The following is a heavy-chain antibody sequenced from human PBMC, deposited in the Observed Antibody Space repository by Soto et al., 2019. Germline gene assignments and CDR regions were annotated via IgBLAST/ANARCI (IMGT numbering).Heavy chain of an antibody. CDR1: GGSFSSYA. D-gene: IGHD6-6*01. J-gene: IGHJ6*02. CDR2: IIPIFGTA. V-gene: IGHV1-69*13. CDR3: ARMYSSSFYYYYYGMDV. Sequence: SVKVSCKASGGSFSSYAISWVRQAPGQGLEWMGGIIPIFGTANYAQKFQGRVTITADESTSTAYMELSSLRSEDTAVYYCARMYSSSFYYYYYGMDVWGQGTTVTVSS.